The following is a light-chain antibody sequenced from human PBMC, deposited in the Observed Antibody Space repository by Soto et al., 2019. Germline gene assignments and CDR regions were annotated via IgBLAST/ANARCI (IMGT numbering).Light chain of an antibody. CDR1: QSVSSSY. CDR3: QQYGSSPWT. CDR2: GAS. J-gene: IGKJ1*01. Sequence: EIVLTQSPGTLSLSPGERATLSCRASQSVSSSYLAWYQQKPGQAPRLLIYGASSRATGIPDRFSGSGSGTDFTLTISRLEPLDFAVYYCQQYGSSPWTFGQGTKVEIK. V-gene: IGKV3-20*01.